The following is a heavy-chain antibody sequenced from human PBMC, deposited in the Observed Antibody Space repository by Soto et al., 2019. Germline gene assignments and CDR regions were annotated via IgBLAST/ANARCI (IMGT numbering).Heavy chain of an antibody. CDR3: ATWDCSATRCYFDY. V-gene: IGHV4-39*01. J-gene: IGHJ4*02. CDR1: GGSISSSSYY. CDR2: IHYSGTT. D-gene: IGHD2-2*01. Sequence: SETLSLTCTVSGGSISSSSYYWGWIRQPPGKGLEWIGTIHYSGTTYDNPSLQSRLTMSVDTSKNQFSLKLSSVTAADTAFYYCATWDCSATRCYFDYWGQGTLVT.